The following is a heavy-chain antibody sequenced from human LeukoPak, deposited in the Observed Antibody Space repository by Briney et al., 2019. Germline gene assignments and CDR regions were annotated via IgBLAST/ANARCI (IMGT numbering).Heavy chain of an antibody. J-gene: IGHJ6*03. V-gene: IGHV4-4*07. Sequence: SETLSLTCTASGGSISSYYRSWIRQPAGKGLEWIGRIYTSGTTNYNASLKSRVILSLDTSKNHFSLRLSCVTAADAGVYYCAMAVGYLGSGYYYDYNMDVWGKGTTFTVSS. CDR3: AMAVGYLGSGYYYDYNMDV. CDR1: GGSISSYY. D-gene: IGHD3-10*01. CDR2: IYTSGTT.